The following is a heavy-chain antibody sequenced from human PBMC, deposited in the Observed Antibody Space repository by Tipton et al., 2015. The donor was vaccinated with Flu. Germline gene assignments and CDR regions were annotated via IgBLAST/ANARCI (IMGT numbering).Heavy chain of an antibody. CDR1: GGSISSYY. CDR2: IYYTGTP. J-gene: IGHJ4*02. CDR3: ARGIAATGTSSPFDY. Sequence: GLVKPSETLSLACTVSGGSISSYYWNWIRQSPGKGLEWIGYIYYTGTPNYNPSLKSRVTMSVDTSKNQFSLKLSSVTAADTAVYSCARGIAATGTSSPFDYWGQGILVTVSS. D-gene: IGHD6-13*01. V-gene: IGHV4-59*08.